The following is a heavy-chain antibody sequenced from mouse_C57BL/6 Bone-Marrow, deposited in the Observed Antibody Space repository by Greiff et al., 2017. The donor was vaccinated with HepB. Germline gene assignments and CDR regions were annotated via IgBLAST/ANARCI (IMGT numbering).Heavy chain of an antibody. CDR1: GYTFTDYN. J-gene: IGHJ2*01. CDR2: INPNNGGT. D-gene: IGHD1-1*01. CDR3: ARSITTVVATTRRVYFDD. Sequence: VQLQQSGPELVKPGASVKIPCKASGYTFTDYNMDWVKQSHGKRLEWIGDINPNNGGTIYNQKFKGKATLTVDKSSSTAYMELRSLTSEDTAVYDCARSITTVVATTRRVYFDDWGQGTTLTVSS. V-gene: IGHV1-18*01.